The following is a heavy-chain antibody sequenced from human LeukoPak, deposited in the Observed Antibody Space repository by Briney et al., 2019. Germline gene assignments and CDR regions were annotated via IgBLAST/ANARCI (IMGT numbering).Heavy chain of an antibody. CDR2: ISGSGGST. V-gene: IGHV3-23*01. CDR3: AKDSVYVWGSYRSIGFDY. D-gene: IGHD3-16*02. Sequence: GGSLRLSCAASGFTFSSYAMSWVRQAPGKGLEWVSAISGSGGSTYYADSVKGRFTISRDNSKNTLYLQMNSLRAEDTAVYYCAKDSVYVWGSYRSIGFDYWGQGTLVTVSS. J-gene: IGHJ4*02. CDR1: GFTFSSYA.